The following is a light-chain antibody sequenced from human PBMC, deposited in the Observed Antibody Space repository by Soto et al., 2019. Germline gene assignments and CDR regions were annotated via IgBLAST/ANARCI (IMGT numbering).Light chain of an antibody. CDR1: QSVINNY. CDR2: GAS. Sequence: EIVLTQSPGTLSLSPGERATLSCRASQSVINNYLAWYQQKPGQAPRLLIYGASNRATGIPDRFSGSGSGTDFTLTISRLEPEDFAVYYCQQYNNWPPITFGQGTRLEIK. CDR3: QQYNNWPPIT. J-gene: IGKJ5*01. V-gene: IGKV3-20*01.